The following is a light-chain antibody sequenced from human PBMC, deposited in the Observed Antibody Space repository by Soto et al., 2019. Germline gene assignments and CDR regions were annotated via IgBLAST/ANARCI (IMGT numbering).Light chain of an antibody. J-gene: IGKJ2*01. CDR3: QQYHSWPHT. V-gene: IGKV3-15*01. Sequence: ERVLTQSPAVLLVYPRERATFSCKASQSVTTNLAWYQQKPGQVPRLLIYGAFTRATGIPARFSGSGSGTEFTLSISSLESEDFAIYHSQQYHSWPHTFGQGPKVDIK. CDR1: QSVTTN. CDR2: GAF.